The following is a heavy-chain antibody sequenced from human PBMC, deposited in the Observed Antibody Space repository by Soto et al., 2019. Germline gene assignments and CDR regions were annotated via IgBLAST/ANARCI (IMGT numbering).Heavy chain of an antibody. CDR3: VKTPQQLVRYNWFDS. CDR1: GFTFSTYA. D-gene: IGHD6-13*01. V-gene: IGHV3-23*01. CDR2: ISGSGGTT. Sequence: EVQLLESGGGLIQPGGSLRLSCAASGFTFSTYAMNWVRQAPGKGLEWVSGISGSGGTTYYADSVKGRFTISRDNSKNTLYVQMNSLRGEDTAVYFCVKTPQQLVRYNWFDSWGQGALVTVSS. J-gene: IGHJ5*01.